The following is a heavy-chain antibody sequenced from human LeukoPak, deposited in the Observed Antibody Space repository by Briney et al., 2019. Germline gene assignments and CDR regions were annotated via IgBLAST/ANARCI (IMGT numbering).Heavy chain of an antibody. CDR3: ARHNPYGSGSYHYYYYMDV. D-gene: IGHD3-10*01. J-gene: IGHJ6*03. CDR1: GGSISTYY. Sequence: SETLSLTCTVSGGSISTYYWSWIRQPPGKGLEWIGYIYYSGTTNYNPSLKSRVTISVDTSKNQFSLKLSSVTAADTAVYYCARHNPYGSGSYHYYYYMDVWGKGTTVTVSS. CDR2: IYYSGTT. V-gene: IGHV4-59*08.